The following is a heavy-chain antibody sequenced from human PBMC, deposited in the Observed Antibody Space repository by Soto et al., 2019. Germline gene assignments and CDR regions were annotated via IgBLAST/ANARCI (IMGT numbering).Heavy chain of an antibody. Sequence: SETLSLTCTVSGGSISSYYWSWIRQPPGKGLEWIGYIYYSGSTNYNPSLKSRVTISVDKSKNQFSLKLSSVTAADTAVYYCARAQGQLSSYYYYGMDVWGQGTTVTVSS. CDR3: ARAQGQLSSYYYYGMDV. CDR2: IYYSGST. CDR1: GGSISSYY. J-gene: IGHJ6*02. V-gene: IGHV4-59*12. D-gene: IGHD5-18*01.